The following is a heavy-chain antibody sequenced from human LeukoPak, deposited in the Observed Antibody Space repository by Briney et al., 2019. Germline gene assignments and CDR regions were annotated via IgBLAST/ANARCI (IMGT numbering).Heavy chain of an antibody. J-gene: IGHJ4*02. CDR2: ITSGSGTI. Sequence: LSGGSLRLSCAASGFTFSSYSMNWVRQAPGKGLEWISYITSGSGTIYYADSVKGRFTISRDNAKNSLYLQINSLRDEDTAVYYCARPTGTTVTTGLRDFDYWGQGTLVTVSS. D-gene: IGHD4-17*01. V-gene: IGHV3-48*02. CDR3: ARPTGTTVTTGLRDFDY. CDR1: GFTFSSYS.